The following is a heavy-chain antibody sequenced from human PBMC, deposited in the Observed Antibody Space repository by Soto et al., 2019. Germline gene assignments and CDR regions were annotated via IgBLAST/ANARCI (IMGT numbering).Heavy chain of an antibody. CDR3: AKTPSPYNWSYDDY. D-gene: IGHD1-7*01. CDR2: ISGSGSST. V-gene: IGHV3-23*01. Sequence: GGSLRLSCAASGFTFSTYWMHWVRPAPGKGLVWVSAISGSGSSTYYADSVKGRFTISRDNSKNTLYLQMNSLRAEDTAVYYCAKTPSPYNWSYDDYWGQGTLVTVSS. CDR1: GFTFSTYW. J-gene: IGHJ4*02.